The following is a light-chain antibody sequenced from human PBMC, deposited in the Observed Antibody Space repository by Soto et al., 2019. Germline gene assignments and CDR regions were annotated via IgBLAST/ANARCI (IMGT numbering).Light chain of an antibody. V-gene: IGKV3-20*01. Sequence: EIVLTQSPGTLSLSPGERATLSCRSSQSVGGNYLAWYQQKPGQAPRLLVYAASTRATGITDRFSGSGSGTDFSLRISRLEPEDVAVYYFQQYGRSLRTFGQGTKLQIK. CDR2: AAS. CDR3: QQYGRSLRT. CDR1: QSVGGNY. J-gene: IGKJ2*01.